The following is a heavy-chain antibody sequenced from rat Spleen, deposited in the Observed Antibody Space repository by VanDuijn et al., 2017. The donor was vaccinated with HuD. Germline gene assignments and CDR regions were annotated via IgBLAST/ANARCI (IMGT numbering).Heavy chain of an antibody. Sequence: EVQLVESGGGLVQPGRSLKLSCEASGFTFSNYDMAWVRQAPTKGLEWVASISYDGTATYYRDSVKGRFTISRDNAKSTLHLEMDSLRSEDMATYYCTTDLAGQPDYWGQGVMVTVSS. CDR2: ISYDGTAT. CDR3: TTDLAGQPDY. V-gene: IGHV5-29*01. J-gene: IGHJ2*01. CDR1: GFTFSNYD. D-gene: IGHD5-1*01.